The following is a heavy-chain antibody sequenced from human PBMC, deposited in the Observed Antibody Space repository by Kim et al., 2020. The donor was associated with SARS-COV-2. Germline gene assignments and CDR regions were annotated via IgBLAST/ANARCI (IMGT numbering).Heavy chain of an antibody. Sequence: SETLSLTCTVSGGFISSYYWSWIRQPPGKGLEWIGYIYYSGSTNYNPSLKSRVTISVDTSKNQFSLKLSSVTAADTAVYYCAREEGLILTGYSSTRYWYFDLWGRGTLVTVSS. CDR3: AREEGLILTGYSSTRYWYFDL. J-gene: IGHJ2*01. CDR1: GGFISSYY. CDR2: IYYSGST. V-gene: IGHV4-59*13. D-gene: IGHD3-9*01.